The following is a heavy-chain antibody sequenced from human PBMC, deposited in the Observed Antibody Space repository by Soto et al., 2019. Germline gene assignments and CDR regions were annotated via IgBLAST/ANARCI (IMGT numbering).Heavy chain of an antibody. V-gene: IGHV1-46*03. J-gene: IGHJ4*02. CDR3: GRDEGEMATVTVAY. Sequence: QVQLVQSGAEVKKPGASVKISCKASGYILTSYHVHWVRQAPGQGLEWMGVIDSSGATKTHTQYAQKFQGRVTMTRDTSATTVYMELNSLRSEDTAVYYCGRDEGEMATVTVAYWGQGTLVTVSS. D-gene: IGHD4-4*01. CDR1: GYILTSYH. CDR2: IDSSGATKTHT.